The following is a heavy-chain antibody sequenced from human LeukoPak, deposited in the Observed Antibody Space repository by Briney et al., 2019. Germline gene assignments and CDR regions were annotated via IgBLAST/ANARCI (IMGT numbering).Heavy chain of an antibody. CDR3: ARAQVVAGDAFDI. V-gene: IGHV3-7*01. J-gene: IGHJ3*02. Sequence: GGSLRLSCAASGFTFSSYAMSWVRQAPGKGLEWVANIKQDGSEKYYVDSVKGRFTISRDNAKNSLYLQMNSLRAEDTAVYYCARAQVVAGDAFDIWGQGTMVTVSS. D-gene: IGHD5-12*01. CDR1: GFTFSSYA. CDR2: IKQDGSEK.